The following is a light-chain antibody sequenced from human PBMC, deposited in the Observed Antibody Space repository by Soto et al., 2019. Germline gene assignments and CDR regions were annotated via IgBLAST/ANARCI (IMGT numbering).Light chain of an antibody. Sequence: QAVVTQPPSASGTPGQRVTISCSGSRSNIGSNTVDWYQQLPGMAPRLLIYSNNVRPSGVPDRFSGSMSGTSASLAISGLQSEDEAEYYCSSWDDSMGGRVVFGGGTKLTVL. CDR3: SSWDDSMGGRVV. CDR1: RSNIGSNT. J-gene: IGLJ2*01. V-gene: IGLV1-44*01. CDR2: SNN.